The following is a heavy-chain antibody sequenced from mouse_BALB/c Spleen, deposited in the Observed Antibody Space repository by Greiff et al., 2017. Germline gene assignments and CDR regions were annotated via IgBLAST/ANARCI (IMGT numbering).Heavy chain of an antibody. V-gene: IGHV7-3*02. CDR3: ARRGNYDAMDY. J-gene: IGHJ4*01. D-gene: IGHD2-1*01. CDR2: IRNKANGYTT. CDR1: GFTFTDYY. Sequence: EVMLVESGGGLVQPGGSLRLSCATSGFTFTDYYMSWVRQPPGKALEWLGFIRNKANGYTTEYSASVKGRFTISRDNSQSILYLQMNTLRAEDSATYYCARRGNYDAMDYWGQGTSVTVSS.